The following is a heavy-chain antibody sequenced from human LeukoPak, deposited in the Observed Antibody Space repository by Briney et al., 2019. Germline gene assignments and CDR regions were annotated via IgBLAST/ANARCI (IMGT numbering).Heavy chain of an antibody. CDR1: GFIFSSWW. Sequence: GGSLRLSCAASGFIFSSWWMIWFRRLPGKGLVSVSHINTDGSYIRYADSVKGRFTISRDNAKNTLCLQMNSLRPEDTGVYYCTTFGIDWSLSYWGQGALVTVSS. D-gene: IGHD3-9*01. J-gene: IGHJ4*02. V-gene: IGHV3-74*01. CDR2: INTDGSYI. CDR3: TTFGIDWSLSY.